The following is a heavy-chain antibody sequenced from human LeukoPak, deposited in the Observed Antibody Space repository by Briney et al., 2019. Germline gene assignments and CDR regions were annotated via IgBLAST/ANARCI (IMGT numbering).Heavy chain of an antibody. D-gene: IGHD2-2*01. J-gene: IGHJ4*02. CDR3: ARDGSPGLPAATYFDY. CDR2: IIPIFGTA. V-gene: IGHV1-69*13. CDR1: GGTFSSYA. Sequence: GASVKVSCKASGGTFSSYAISWVRQAPGQGLEWMGGIIPIFGTANYAQKFQGRVTITADESTSTAYMELSSLRSEDTAVYYCARDGSPGLPAATYFDYWGQGTLVTVSS.